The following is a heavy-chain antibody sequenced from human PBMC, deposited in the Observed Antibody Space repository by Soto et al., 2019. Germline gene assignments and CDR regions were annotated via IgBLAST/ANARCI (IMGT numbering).Heavy chain of an antibody. J-gene: IGHJ4*02. Sequence: GGSLRLSCAASGFSFAGYALTWVRLAPGKGLEWVASISGGGGSTYYADSVKGRFSISRDNSNRVVYLQMGSLTAGDTAVYYCAKTETFNGYYNAFDYWGQGTRVTVSS. V-gene: IGHV3-23*01. CDR2: ISGGGGST. CDR3: AKTETFNGYYNAFDY. CDR1: GFSFAGYA. D-gene: IGHD3-9*01.